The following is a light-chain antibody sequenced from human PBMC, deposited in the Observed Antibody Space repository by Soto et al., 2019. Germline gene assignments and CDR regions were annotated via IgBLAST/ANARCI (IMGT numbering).Light chain of an antibody. V-gene: IGKV1-5*03. J-gene: IGKJ1*01. Sequence: DIQMTQSPSTLSASVGDRVTITCRASQSISSWLAWYQQKPRKAPKLLIYKASSLESGVPSRFSGSGSGTEFTLTISSLQPDDFATYYCQQYNSYCTFGQGTKV. CDR1: QSISSW. CDR2: KAS. CDR3: QQYNSYCT.